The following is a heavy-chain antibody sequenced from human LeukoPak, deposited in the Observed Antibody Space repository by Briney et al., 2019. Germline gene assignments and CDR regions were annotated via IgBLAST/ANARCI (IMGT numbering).Heavy chain of an antibody. CDR1: GFTFSSYG. D-gene: IGHD3-22*01. J-gene: IGHJ4*02. Sequence: GGSLRLSCATSGFTFSSYGMSWVRQAPGKGLEWVSAISGSGGSTYYADSVKGRFTISRDNSKNTLYLQMNSLRAEDTAVYYCAKEAYYDSSGYIDYWGQGTLVTVSS. CDR3: AKEAYYDSSGYIDY. CDR2: ISGSGGST. V-gene: IGHV3-23*01.